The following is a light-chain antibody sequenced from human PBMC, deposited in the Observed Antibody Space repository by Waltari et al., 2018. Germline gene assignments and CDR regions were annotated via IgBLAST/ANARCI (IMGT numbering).Light chain of an antibody. V-gene: IGLV1-40*01. J-gene: IGLJ3*02. CDR3: QSYDSIQSGV. CDR2: LNN. CDR1: SSHIGAGYD. Sequence: QSVLTQPPSVSGAPGQRVTISCTGSSSHIGAGYDVHWYQQLPGTAPKLLIYLNNNRPSGVPDRFSASKSGTSASLAITGLLAEDEATYYCQSYDSIQSGVFGGGTKLTVL.